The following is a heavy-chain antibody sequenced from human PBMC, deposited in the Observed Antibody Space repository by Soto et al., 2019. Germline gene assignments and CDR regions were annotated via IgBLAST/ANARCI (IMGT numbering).Heavy chain of an antibody. J-gene: IGHJ5*02. D-gene: IGHD6-13*01. V-gene: IGHV1-2*02. CDR3: AREGIAAAGTVVWFDP. Sequence: QVQLVQSGAEVKKPGASVKVSCKASGYTFTGYYMHWVRQAPGQGLEWMGWINPNSGGTNYAQKFQGRVTMTRDTAISTAYMELSRLRSDDTAVYYCAREGIAAAGTVVWFDPWGQGTLVTVSS. CDR1: GYTFTGYY. CDR2: INPNSGGT.